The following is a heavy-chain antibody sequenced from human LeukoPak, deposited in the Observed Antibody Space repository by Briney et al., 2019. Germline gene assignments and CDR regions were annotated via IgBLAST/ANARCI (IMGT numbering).Heavy chain of an antibody. V-gene: IGHV1-2*02. D-gene: IGHD3-16*02. CDR1: GYTFTGHY. Sequence: ASVTVSCKASGYTFTGHYLHWMRQAPGQPLEWMGYINPNNGVTNYAQNLQGMVTMTRHTSISTAYMELSSLTSDDTAFYYCASAGYRGQGTLVTVSS. CDR3: ASAGY. CDR2: INPNNGVT. J-gene: IGHJ4*02.